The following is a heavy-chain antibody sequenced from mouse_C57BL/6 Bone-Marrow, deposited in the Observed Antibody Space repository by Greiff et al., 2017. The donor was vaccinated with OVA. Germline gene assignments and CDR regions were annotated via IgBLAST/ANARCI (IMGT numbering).Heavy chain of an antibody. Sequence: EVQLVESGGGLVKPGGSLKLSCAASGFTFSDYGMHWVRQAPEKGLEWVAYISSGSSTIYYADTVKGRFTISRGNAKNTLFLQMTSLRSEDTAMYYCARKICYDGPGYFDVWGTGTTVTVSS. CDR2: ISSGSSTI. V-gene: IGHV5-17*01. D-gene: IGHD1-1*01. CDR1: GFTFSDYG. J-gene: IGHJ1*03. CDR3: ARKICYDGPGYFDV.